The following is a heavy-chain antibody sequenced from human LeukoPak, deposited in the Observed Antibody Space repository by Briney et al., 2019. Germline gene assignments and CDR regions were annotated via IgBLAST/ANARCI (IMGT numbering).Heavy chain of an antibody. Sequence: AETLSLTCTVSGGSISSYYWSWVRQSPGKGLECVGYMHYSGSTNYNPSLKRRVTISVRKYKNQFSLKLSSVPAADTAVYYCASRKLGNDYWGQGTLVTVSS. V-gene: IGHV4-59*01. CDR3: ASRKLGNDY. CDR1: GGSISSYY. D-gene: IGHD7-27*01. J-gene: IGHJ4*02. CDR2: MHYSGST.